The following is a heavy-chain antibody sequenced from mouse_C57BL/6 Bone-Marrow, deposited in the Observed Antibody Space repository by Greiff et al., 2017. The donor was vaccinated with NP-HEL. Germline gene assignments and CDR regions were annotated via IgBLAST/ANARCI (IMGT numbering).Heavy chain of an antibody. V-gene: IGHV1-81*01. CDR1: GYTFTSYG. Sequence: QVQLQQSGAELARPGASVKLSCKASGYTFTSYGISWVKQRPGQGLEWIGGIDPRSGNTYYNEKFKGKATLTADKSSSTAYMELRSLTSEDSAVYYCAALLWVRRGRYFDVGDWGTTVTVTA. CDR3: AALLWVRRGRYFDV. J-gene: IGHJ1*01. CDR2: IDPRSGNT. D-gene: IGHD2-14*01.